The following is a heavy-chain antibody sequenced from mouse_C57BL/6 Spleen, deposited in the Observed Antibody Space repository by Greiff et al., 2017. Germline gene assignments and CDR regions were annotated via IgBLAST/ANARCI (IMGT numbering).Heavy chain of an antibody. CDR3: GKGYYGYFDV. Sequence: VQLQQPGAELVRPGSSVKLSCKASGYTFTSYWMDWVKQRPGQGLEWIGNIYPSDSETHYNQKFKDKATLTVDKSSSTAYMQLSSLTSEDSAVYYCGKGYYGYFDVWGTGTTVTVSS. CDR2: IYPSDSET. J-gene: IGHJ1*03. CDR1: GYTFTSYW. V-gene: IGHV1-61*01.